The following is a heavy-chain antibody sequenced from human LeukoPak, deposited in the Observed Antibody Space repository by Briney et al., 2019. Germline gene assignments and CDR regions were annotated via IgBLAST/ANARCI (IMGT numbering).Heavy chain of an antibody. D-gene: IGHD2-15*01. CDR3: ARGTPPPVVVVAASLDY. Sequence: SETLSLTCAVYGGSFSGYYWSWIRQPPGKGLEWIGEINHSGSANYNLSLKSRVTISVDTSKNQFSLKLSSVTAADTAVYSCARGTPPPVVVVAASLDYWGQGTLVTVSS. V-gene: IGHV4-34*01. J-gene: IGHJ4*02. CDR1: GGSFSGYY. CDR2: INHSGSA.